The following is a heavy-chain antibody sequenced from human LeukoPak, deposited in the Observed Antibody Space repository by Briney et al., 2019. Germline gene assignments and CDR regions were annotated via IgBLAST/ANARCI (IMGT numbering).Heavy chain of an antibody. V-gene: IGHV3-21*01. D-gene: IGHD6-19*01. J-gene: IGHJ3*02. Sequence: GGSLRLSCAASRFTFSSYSMNWVRQAPGKGLEWVSSISSSSSYIYYADSVKGRFTISRDNAKNSLYLQMNSLRAEDTAVYYCARDLYSSGWYGDAFDIWGQGTMVTVSS. CDR2: ISSSSSYI. CDR3: ARDLYSSGWYGDAFDI. CDR1: RFTFSSYS.